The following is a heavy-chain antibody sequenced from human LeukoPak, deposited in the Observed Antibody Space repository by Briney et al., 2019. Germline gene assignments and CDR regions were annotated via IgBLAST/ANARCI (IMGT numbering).Heavy chain of an antibody. V-gene: IGHV3-30*18. CDR3: AKGGIITSYAFEI. Sequence: TGGSLRLSCAVSGFTFSSYGMHWVRQAPGKGLEWVAVISYDGSNKYYADSVKGRFTISRDNSKNTLYLQMNSLRAEDTAVYYCAKGGIITSYAFEIWGQGAMVTVSS. J-gene: IGHJ3*02. CDR2: ISYDGSNK. CDR1: GFTFSSYG. D-gene: IGHD1-26*01.